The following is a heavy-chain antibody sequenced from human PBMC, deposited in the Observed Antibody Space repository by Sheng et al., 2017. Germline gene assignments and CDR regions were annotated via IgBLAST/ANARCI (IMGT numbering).Heavy chain of an antibody. CDR3: ASSSLGPVAAIDY. CDR2: YNHSGST. J-gene: IGHJ4*02. CDR1: GGSFSGYY. V-gene: IGHV4-34*01. D-gene: IGHD6-19*01. Sequence: QVQLQQWGAGLLKPSETLSLTCAVYGGSFSGYYWSWIRQPPREGGVEVDWGKYNHSGSTNYNPSLKSRVTISVDTSKNQFSLKLSSVTAADTAVYYCASSSLGPVAAIDYWGQGTLVTVSS.